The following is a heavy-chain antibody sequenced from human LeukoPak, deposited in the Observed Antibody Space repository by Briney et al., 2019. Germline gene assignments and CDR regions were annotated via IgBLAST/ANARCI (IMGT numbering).Heavy chain of an antibody. V-gene: IGHV1-2*02. J-gene: IGHJ4*02. CDR3: ARDMGVPYYFDY. CDR1: GYTFTVYY. D-gene: IGHD2-8*01. CDR2: INPNSGGT. Sequence: GASVKVSCKASGYTFTVYYMHWVRQAPGQGLEWMGWINPNSGGTSFAQNFQGRVTMTRDTSISTAYMELTRLTSDDTAVYYCARDMGVPYYFDYWGQGTLVTVSS.